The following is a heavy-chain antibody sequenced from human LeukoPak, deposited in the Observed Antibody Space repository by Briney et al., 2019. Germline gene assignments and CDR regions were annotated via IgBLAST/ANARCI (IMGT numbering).Heavy chain of an antibody. J-gene: IGHJ4*02. D-gene: IGHD3-3*01. CDR2: INTKGNRP. CDR1: GFTFSSFA. CDR3: ARDPGRAGITEWYYFDS. V-gene: IGHV3-64*01. Sequence: GGSLRLSCAASGFTFSSFAMHWVRQAPGKGLEYVSSINTKGNRPFYANSVKGRFTVSRDNSKNMVYLQMGSLRAEDMAVYYCARDPGRAGITEWYYFDSWGQGTLVTVSS.